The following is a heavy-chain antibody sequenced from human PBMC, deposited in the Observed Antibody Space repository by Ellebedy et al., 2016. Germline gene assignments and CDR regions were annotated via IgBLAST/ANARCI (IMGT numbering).Heavy chain of an antibody. CDR1: GGTFSSYA. CDR3: ARVRLYVWGSYRSLDY. CDR2: IIPIFGTA. V-gene: IGHV1-69*13. Sequence: SVKVSXXASGGTFSSYAISWVRQAPGQGLEWMGGIIPIFGTANYAQKFQGRVTITADESTSTAYMELSSLRSEDTAVYYCARVRLYVWGSYRSLDYWGQGTLVTVSS. J-gene: IGHJ4*02. D-gene: IGHD3-16*02.